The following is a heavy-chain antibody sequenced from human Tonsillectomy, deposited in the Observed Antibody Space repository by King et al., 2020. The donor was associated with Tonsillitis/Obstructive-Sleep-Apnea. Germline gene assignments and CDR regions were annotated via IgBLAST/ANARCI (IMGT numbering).Heavy chain of an antibody. CDR2: IYYTGIT. J-gene: IGHJ6*03. CDR3: ARQTDLIGAYYYCMDV. V-gene: IGHV4-39*01. D-gene: IGHD3-22*01. CDR1: GASVSSRDYY. Sequence: QLQESGPGLVKPSETLSLTCTVSGASVSSRDYYCGWIRQSPGKGLEWIGSIYYTGITYYNPSLESRVTISVDTSKNQFSLRLSSVTAADTADYYCARQTDLIGAYYYCMDVWGKGTTVTVSS.